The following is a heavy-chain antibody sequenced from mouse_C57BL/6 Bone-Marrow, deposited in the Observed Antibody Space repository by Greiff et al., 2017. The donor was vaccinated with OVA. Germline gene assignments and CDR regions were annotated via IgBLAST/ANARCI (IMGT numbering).Heavy chain of an antibody. D-gene: IGHD2-2*01. CDR1: GYTFTGYW. J-gene: IGHJ3*01. Sequence: QVQLQQSGAELMKPGASVKLSCKATGYTFTGYWIEWVKQRPGHGLGWIGEILPGSGSTNYNEKFKGKATFTADTSSNTAYMQLSSLTTEDSAIYYCARHYGYDWFAYWGQGTLVTVSA. V-gene: IGHV1-9*01. CDR2: ILPGSGST. CDR3: ARHYGYDWFAY.